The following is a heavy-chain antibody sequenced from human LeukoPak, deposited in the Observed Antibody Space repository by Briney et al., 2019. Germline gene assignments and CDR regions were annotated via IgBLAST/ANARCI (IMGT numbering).Heavy chain of an antibody. J-gene: IGHJ5*02. CDR2: MNPNSGNT. V-gene: IGHV1-8*01. CDR1: GYTFTSYD. D-gene: IGHD5-24*01. CDR3: AKNGYQTGFDP. Sequence: ASVKVSCKASGYTFTSYDINWVRQATGQGLEWMGWMNPNSGNTAYAQKFQGRVTMTRNTSISTAYMELSSLRSEDTAVYYRAKNGYQTGFDPWGQGTLVTVSS.